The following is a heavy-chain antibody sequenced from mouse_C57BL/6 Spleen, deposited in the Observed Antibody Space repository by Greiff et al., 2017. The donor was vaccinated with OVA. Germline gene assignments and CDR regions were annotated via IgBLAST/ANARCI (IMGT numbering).Heavy chain of an antibody. CDR2: IDPSDSYT. Sequence: VQLQQSGAELVMPGASVKLSCQASGYTFTSYWMHWVKQRPGQGLEWIGEIDPSDSYTNSNQKFKGKSTLTVDKSSSTAYMQLSSLTSEDSAGYYCARLLDGWYFDVWGTGTTVTVAS. V-gene: IGHV1-69*01. CDR3: ARLLDGWYFDV. CDR1: GYTFTSYW. J-gene: IGHJ1*03. D-gene: IGHD1-1*01.